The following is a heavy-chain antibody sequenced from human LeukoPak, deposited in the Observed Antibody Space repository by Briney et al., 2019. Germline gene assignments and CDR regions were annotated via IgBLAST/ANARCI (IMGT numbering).Heavy chain of an antibody. V-gene: IGHV4-4*07. CDR3: ARWAHIVTYKSWFFDL. Sequence: DPSETLSLTCSVSGGPFGTFYWSWIRQPAGKGLECLGRIFSSGNANYNPSLKSRLTMSVDTSKNEFSLRLNSVTAADTAVYYCARWAHIVTYKSWFFDLWGRGTLVTVSS. CDR1: GGPFGTFY. J-gene: IGHJ2*01. CDR2: IFSSGNA. D-gene: IGHD2-21*01.